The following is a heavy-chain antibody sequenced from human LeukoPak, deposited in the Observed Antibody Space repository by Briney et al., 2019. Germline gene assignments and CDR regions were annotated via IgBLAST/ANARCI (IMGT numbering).Heavy chain of an antibody. CDR1: GFTVSSNY. J-gene: IGHJ4*02. D-gene: IGHD3-10*01. CDR2: IYSGGST. CDR3: ARAKPKNMVRGLIMRRESRYYFDY. Sequence: PGGSLRLSCAASGFTVSSNYMSWVRQAQGKGLEWVSVIYSGGSTYYADSVKGGFTISRDNSKRTLYDQMNSLRAEDTAVYYCARAKPKNMVRGLIMRRESRYYFDYWGQGTLVTVSS. V-gene: IGHV3-53*01.